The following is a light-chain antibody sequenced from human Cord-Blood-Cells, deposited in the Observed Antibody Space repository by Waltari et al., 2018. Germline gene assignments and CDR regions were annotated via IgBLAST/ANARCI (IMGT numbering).Light chain of an antibody. J-gene: IGKJ5*01. Sequence: DIQMTQSTSSLPASVGDRVTITCQASQDISNYLNWYQQKPGKAPKLLIYDASNLETGVPSRFSGSGSGTDFTFTISSLQPEDIATYYCQQYDNLLITFGQGTRLEIK. V-gene: IGKV1-33*01. CDR1: QDISNY. CDR3: QQYDNLLIT. CDR2: DAS.